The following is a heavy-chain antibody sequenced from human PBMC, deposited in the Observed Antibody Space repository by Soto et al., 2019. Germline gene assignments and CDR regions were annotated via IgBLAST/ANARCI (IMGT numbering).Heavy chain of an antibody. CDR3: ARVMTGYSSGWYYFDY. J-gene: IGHJ4*02. D-gene: IGHD6-19*01. Sequence: ASVKVSCKASGYTFTSFAMQWVRQAPGQRLEWMGWINAGNGHTKYSQKFQGRVTITRDTFARAAYMELSSLRSEDTAVYYCARVMTGYSSGWYYFDYWGQGTLVTVSS. V-gene: IGHV1-3*01. CDR2: INAGNGHT. CDR1: GYTFTSFA.